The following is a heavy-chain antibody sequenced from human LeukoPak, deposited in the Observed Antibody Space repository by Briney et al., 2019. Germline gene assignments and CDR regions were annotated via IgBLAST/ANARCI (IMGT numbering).Heavy chain of an antibody. CDR2: MNQGGSET. CDR3: ARDGVAGGFDY. V-gene: IGHV3-7*01. D-gene: IGHD6-19*01. CDR1: GFTFGRHW. Sequence: GGSLRLSCAASGFTFGRHWMSWIRQAPGKGLEWVAHMNQGGSETTNVDSVKGRFTISRDDAKNLVFLQMNSLRVEDTAVYYCARDGVAGGFDYWGQGILVTVSS. J-gene: IGHJ4*02.